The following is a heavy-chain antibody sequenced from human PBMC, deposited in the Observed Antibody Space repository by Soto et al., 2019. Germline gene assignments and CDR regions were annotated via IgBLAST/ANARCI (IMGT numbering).Heavy chain of an antibody. CDR3: ARGSSNWAYYFDF. CDR2: ITSSGTTV. Sequence: EVHLVESGGGLVQPGGSLRLSCAASGFTFSSYSLNWVRQAPGKGLEWVSYITSSGTTVYYADSVRGRFTISRHNAKNSLYLHMNSLGDDDTAVYYCARGSSNWAYYFDFWGQGTLVTVSS. CDR1: GFTFSSYS. D-gene: IGHD6-13*01. V-gene: IGHV3-48*02. J-gene: IGHJ4*02.